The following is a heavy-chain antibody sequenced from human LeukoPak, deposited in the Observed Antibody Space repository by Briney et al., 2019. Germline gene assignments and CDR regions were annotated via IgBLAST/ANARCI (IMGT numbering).Heavy chain of an antibody. J-gene: IGHJ4*02. CDR1: GYPFISTG. CDR2: ISPYNGNT. CDR3: ARDHGGFWSGSAGF. Sequence: ASVNVSCKASGYPFISTGINWLRQAPGHGLEWMGWISPYNGNTNFAQHFQNRLTLTTDTSSRTSFMELRSLRYEDTATYYCARDHGGFWSGSAGFWGQGTLLTVSS. D-gene: IGHD3-3*01. V-gene: IGHV1-18*01.